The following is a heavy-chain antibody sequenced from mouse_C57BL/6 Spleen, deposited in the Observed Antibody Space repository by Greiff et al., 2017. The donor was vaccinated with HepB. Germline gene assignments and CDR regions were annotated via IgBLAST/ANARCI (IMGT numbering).Heavy chain of an antibody. V-gene: IGHV3-6*01. CDR2: ISYDGSN. J-gene: IGHJ4*01. CDR3: ARDYDAMDY. CDR1: GYSITSGYY. Sequence: EVQLQQSGPGLVKPSQSLSLTCSVPGYSITSGYYWNWIRQFPGNKLEWMGYISYDGSNNYNPSLKNRISITRDTSKNQFFLKLNSVTTEDTATYYCARDYDAMDYWGQGTSVTVSS.